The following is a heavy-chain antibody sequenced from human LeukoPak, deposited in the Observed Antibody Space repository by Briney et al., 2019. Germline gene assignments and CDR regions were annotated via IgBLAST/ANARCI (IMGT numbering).Heavy chain of an antibody. CDR3: ARVYYSSSYDYWYFDL. Sequence: SETLSLTCTVSGGSISSYYWSWIRQPPGKGLEWIGYIYYSGSTNYNPSLKSRVTISVDTSKNQFSLKLTSVTAADTAVYYCARVYYSSSYDYWYFDLWGRGTLVTVSS. D-gene: IGHD6-13*01. J-gene: IGHJ2*01. CDR1: GGSISSYY. CDR2: IYYSGST. V-gene: IGHV4-59*01.